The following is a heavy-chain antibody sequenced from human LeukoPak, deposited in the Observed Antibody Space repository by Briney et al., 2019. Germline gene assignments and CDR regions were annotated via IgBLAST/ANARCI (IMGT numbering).Heavy chain of an antibody. CDR1: GYTFTSYD. CDR3: ARELPLTIFGVANGMDV. CDR2: MNPNSGNT. Sequence: ASVKVSCKASGYTFTSYDVNWVRQATGQGLEWMGWMNPNSGNTGYAQKFQGRVTMTRNTSISTAYMELSSLRSEDTAVYYCARELPLTIFGVANGMDVWGQGTTVIVSS. D-gene: IGHD3-3*01. V-gene: IGHV1-8*01. J-gene: IGHJ6*02.